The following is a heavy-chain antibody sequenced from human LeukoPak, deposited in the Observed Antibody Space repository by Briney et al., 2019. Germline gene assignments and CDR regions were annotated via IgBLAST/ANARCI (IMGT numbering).Heavy chain of an antibody. D-gene: IGHD2-2*01. CDR2: IRNKVNGGTT. CDR1: GFPFDDYD. V-gene: IGHV3-49*04. Sequence: GSLRLSCTASGFPFDDYDMAWVRQAPGKGLEWVSFIRNKVNGGTTEYAASVKGRFTISKDASKTIAYLQMNSLKTEDTGVYYCTRDPSRRHDYWGQGTPVTVSS. CDR3: TRDPSRRHDY. J-gene: IGHJ4*02.